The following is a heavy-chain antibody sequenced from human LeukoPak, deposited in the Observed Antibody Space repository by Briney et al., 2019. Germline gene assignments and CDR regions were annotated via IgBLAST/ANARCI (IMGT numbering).Heavy chain of an antibody. V-gene: IGHV4-59*01. J-gene: IGHJ2*01. CDR2: IYYSGST. CDR1: GGSISSYY. Sequence: SETLSLTCTVSGGSISSYYWNWIRQPPGKGLEWIGYIYYSGSTNYNPSLKSRVTISVDTSKNQFSLKLSSVTAADTAVYYCARGWYGWYFDLWGRGTLVTVSS. D-gene: IGHD6-19*01. CDR3: ARGWYGWYFDL.